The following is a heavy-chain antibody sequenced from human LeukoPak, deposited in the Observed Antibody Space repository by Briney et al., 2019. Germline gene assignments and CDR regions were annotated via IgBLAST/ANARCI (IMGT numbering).Heavy chain of an antibody. CDR2: IYSGGST. CDR3: AKDRDPVSYYYMDV. Sequence: GGSLRLSCAASGFTVSSNYMSWVRQAPGKGLEWVSVIYSGGSTYYADSVKGRFTISRDNSKNTLYLQMNSLRAEDTAVYFCAKDRDPVSYYYMDVWGKGTTVTVSS. CDR1: GFTVSSNY. J-gene: IGHJ6*03. V-gene: IGHV3-53*05. D-gene: IGHD3-10*01.